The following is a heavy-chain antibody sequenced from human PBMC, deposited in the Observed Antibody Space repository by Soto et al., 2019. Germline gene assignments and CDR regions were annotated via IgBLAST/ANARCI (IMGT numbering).Heavy chain of an antibody. CDR3: TRGEGYYYGTDV. J-gene: IGHJ6*02. Sequence: PGESLKISCKGSGYSFTSYWIGWVRQMPGKGLDWMGIFYPDDSETRYSPSFQGQVIISVDKTISTAYLRWSSLKASDTAMYYCTRGEGYYYGTDVWGQGTTVTVSS. CDR1: GYSFTSYW. CDR2: FYPDDSET. V-gene: IGHV5-51*01.